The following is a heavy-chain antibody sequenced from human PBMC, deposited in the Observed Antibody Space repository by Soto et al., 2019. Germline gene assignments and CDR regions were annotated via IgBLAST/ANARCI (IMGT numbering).Heavy chain of an antibody. Sequence: SETLSLSCAVYGGSFSGYYWTWIRQPPGTGLEWIGEINHSGSTNYNPSLKSRVTISVGTSKNQFSLKLTSVTAADTAVYYCARDKITGLFDYWGQGTLVTVS. J-gene: IGHJ4*02. D-gene: IGHD2-8*02. CDR1: GGSFSGYY. CDR2: INHSGST. CDR3: ARDKITGLFDY. V-gene: IGHV4-34*01.